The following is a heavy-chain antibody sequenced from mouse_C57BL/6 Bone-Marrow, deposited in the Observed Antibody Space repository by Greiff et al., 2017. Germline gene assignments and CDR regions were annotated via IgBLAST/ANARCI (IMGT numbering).Heavy chain of an antibody. CDR2: IYPSDSET. Sequence: QVQLQQPGAELVRPGSSVKLSCEASGYTFTSYWMDWVKQRPGQGLEWIGNIYPSDSETHYNQKFKDKATLTVDKSSSTAYMQLSSLTSEDSAVYYCARGAYIFYYAMDYWGQGTSVTVSS. V-gene: IGHV1-61*01. CDR3: ARGAYIFYYAMDY. CDR1: GYTFTSYW. J-gene: IGHJ4*01.